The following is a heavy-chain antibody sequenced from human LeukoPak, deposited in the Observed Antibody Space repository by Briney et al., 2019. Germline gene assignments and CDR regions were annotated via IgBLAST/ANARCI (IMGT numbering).Heavy chain of an antibody. J-gene: IGHJ4*02. CDR1: GFTFSSYS. V-gene: IGHV3-48*01. D-gene: IGHD3-22*01. Sequence: GGSLRLSCETFGFTFSSYSMNWVRQAPGKGLEWVSYISSSSSTIYYAESVRGRFTISRDNVQSSVYLQMNSLRVEDTAVYYCARGRGSGYPDYWGQGTLVTVSS. CDR3: ARGRGSGYPDY. CDR2: ISSSSSTI.